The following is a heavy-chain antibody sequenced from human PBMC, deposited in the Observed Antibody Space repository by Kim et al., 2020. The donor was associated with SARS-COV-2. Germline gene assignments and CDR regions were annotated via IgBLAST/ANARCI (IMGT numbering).Heavy chain of an antibody. V-gene: IGHV3-66*01. CDR1: GFTVSSNY. CDR2: IYSGGST. CDR3: ARFDSSSWYGGAFDI. J-gene: IGHJ3*02. D-gene: IGHD6-13*01. Sequence: VGSLRLSCAASGFTVSSNYMSWVRQAPGKGLEWVSVIYSGGSTYYADSVKGRFTISRDNSKNTLYLQMNSLRAEDTAVYYCARFDSSSWYGGAFDIWGQGTMVTVSS.